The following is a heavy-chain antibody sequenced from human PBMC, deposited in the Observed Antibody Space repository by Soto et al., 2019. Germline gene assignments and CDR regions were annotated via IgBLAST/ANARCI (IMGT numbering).Heavy chain of an antibody. CDR3: ARRSLYYYGSGSDDAFDI. CDR1: GYTFTGYY. J-gene: IGHJ3*02. Sequence: ASVKVSCKASGYTFTGYYMHWVRQAPGQGLEWMGWINPNSGGTNYAQKFQGWVTMTRDTSISTAYMELSRLRSDDTAVYYCARRSLYYYGSGSDDAFDIWGQGTMVTVS. D-gene: IGHD3-10*01. CDR2: INPNSGGT. V-gene: IGHV1-2*04.